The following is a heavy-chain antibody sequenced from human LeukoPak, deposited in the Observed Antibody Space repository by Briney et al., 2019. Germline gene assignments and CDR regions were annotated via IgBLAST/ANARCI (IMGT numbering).Heavy chain of an antibody. CDR2: FIPIFGTA. J-gene: IGHJ4*02. CDR3: ARDVFLGAVAGRRADY. D-gene: IGHD6-19*01. Sequence: SVNVSCKTPEDTFNNYAITWVRQAPGQGLEWMGVFIPIFGTANYAQKFQGRVTITADKSTSTAFLELSSLTSDDTAIYYCARDVFLGAVAGRRADYWGQGTLVTVSS. V-gene: IGHV1-69*06. CDR1: EDTFNNYA.